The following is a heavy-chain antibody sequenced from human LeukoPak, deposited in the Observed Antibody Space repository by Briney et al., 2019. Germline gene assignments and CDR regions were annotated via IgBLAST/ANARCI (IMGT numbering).Heavy chain of an antibody. D-gene: IGHD2-2*03. CDR1: GFTFSGYW. J-gene: IGHJ4*02. Sequence: PGGSLRLSCAASGFTFSGYWMHWVRRAPGKGLVWVSRISSDGSSSRYADSVKGRFTNSRENAKNTLYLQMNSLRAEETAVYYCTSPGYCSSTSCPFDYWGRGTLVTVSS. V-gene: IGHV3-74*01. CDR3: TSPGYCSSTSCPFDY. CDR2: ISSDGSSS.